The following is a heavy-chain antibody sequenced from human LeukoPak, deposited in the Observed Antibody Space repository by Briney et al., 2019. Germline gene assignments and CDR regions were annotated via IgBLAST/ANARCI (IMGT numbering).Heavy chain of an antibody. V-gene: IGHV4-61*02. CDR1: GGSISSGSYY. D-gene: IGHD3-22*01. CDR2: IYTSGST. Sequence: SETLSLTCTVSGGSISSGSYYWSWIRQPAGKGLEWIGRIYTSGSTNYNPSLKSRVTISVDTSKNQFSLKLSSVTAADTAVYYCARARVDGGSGYWGWFDPWGQGTLVTVSS. CDR3: ARARVDGGSGYWGWFDP. J-gene: IGHJ5*02.